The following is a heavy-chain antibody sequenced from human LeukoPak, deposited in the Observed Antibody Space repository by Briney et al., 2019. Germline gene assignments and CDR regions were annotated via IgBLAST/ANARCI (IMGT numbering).Heavy chain of an antibody. Sequence: RGSLRLSCAVSGFTFSSYVMSWVRQAPGKGLEWVSAISGSGDSTYYADSVKGRFTISRDNSKNTLYLQMNSLRAEDTAVYYCAKTSSWKDWFDPWGQGTLVTVSS. CDR2: ISGSGDST. CDR3: AKTSSWKDWFDP. CDR1: GFTFSSYV. J-gene: IGHJ5*02. V-gene: IGHV3-23*01. D-gene: IGHD6-13*01.